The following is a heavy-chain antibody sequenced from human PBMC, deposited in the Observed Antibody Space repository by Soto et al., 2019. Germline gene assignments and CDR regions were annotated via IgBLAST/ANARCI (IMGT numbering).Heavy chain of an antibody. J-gene: IGHJ6*02. CDR2: TYYRSKWYN. D-gene: IGHD6-19*01. V-gene: IGHV6-1*01. CDR3: ARGALIAVAGTRYYYYYGMDV. CDR1: GDSVSSNSAA. Sequence: PSQTLSLTCAISGDSVSSNSAAWNWIRQSPSRGLEWLGRTYYRSKWYNDYAVSVKSRITINPDTSKNQFSLQLNYVTPEDTAVYYCARGALIAVAGTRYYYYYGMDVWGQGTTVTVSS.